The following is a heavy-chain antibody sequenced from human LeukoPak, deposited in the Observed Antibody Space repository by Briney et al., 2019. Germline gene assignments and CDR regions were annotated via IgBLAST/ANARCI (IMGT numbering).Heavy chain of an antibody. CDR1: GFTVSNNY. CDR2: IHSAGST. V-gene: IGHV3-53*01. Sequence: GGSLRLSCAASGFTVSNNYMTWVRQAPGKGPEWVSLIHSAGSTYYADSVRGRFTISRDNSKNTLYLQMSSLRAEDTAVYYCAKARGGIRSSWFFDYWGQGTLVTVSS. CDR3: AKARGGIRSSWFFDY. D-gene: IGHD6-13*01. J-gene: IGHJ4*02.